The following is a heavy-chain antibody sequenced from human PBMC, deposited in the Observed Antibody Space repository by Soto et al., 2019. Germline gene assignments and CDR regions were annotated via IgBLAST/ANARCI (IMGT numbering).Heavy chain of an antibody. CDR1: GGSISSYY. D-gene: IGHD1-1*01. V-gene: IGHV4-4*07. J-gene: IGHJ5*02. CDR3: ARGAATGPNGFDP. Sequence: QVQLQESGPGLVKPSETLSLSCTVSGGSISSYYWSWIRQPAGMGLEWIGSILPGGSTAYNPSLKSRVTMSVDTSKNQISLKLTSVTAADTAVYFCARGAATGPNGFDPWGQGTLVTVSS. CDR2: ILPGGST.